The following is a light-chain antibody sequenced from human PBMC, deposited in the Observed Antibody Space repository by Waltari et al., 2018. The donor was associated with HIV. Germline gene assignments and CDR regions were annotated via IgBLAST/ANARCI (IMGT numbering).Light chain of an antibody. CDR2: RDN. V-gene: IGLV1-47*01. J-gene: IGLJ1*01. CDR3: ATWDASLGGSYV. Sequence: QSVLTQPPSASGTPGQRVTIPCSGTTSNVGRNFVSWYQQLPGTAPKLLIYRDNQRPSGSPARFSVSKSGASVSLAISGLRSEDEGDYYCATWDASLGGSYVFGTGTTVSVL. CDR1: TSNVGRNF.